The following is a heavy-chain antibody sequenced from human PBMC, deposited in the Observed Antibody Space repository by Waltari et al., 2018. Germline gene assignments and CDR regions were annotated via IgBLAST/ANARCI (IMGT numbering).Heavy chain of an antibody. CDR3: ARGGYSSSWILGEWDY. V-gene: IGHV4-38-2*01. CDR2: IYHSGST. D-gene: IGHD6-13*01. J-gene: IGHJ4*02. CDR1: GYSISSGYS. Sequence: QVQLQESGPGLVKPSETLSLTCAVSGYSISSGYSWGWIRQPPGKGLEWIGSIYHSGSTYYNPSLKSRVTISVDTSKNQFSLKLSSVTAADTAVYYCARGGYSSSWILGEWDYWGQGTLVTVSS.